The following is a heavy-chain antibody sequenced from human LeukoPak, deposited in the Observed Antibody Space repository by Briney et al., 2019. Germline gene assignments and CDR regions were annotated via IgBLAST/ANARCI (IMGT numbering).Heavy chain of an antibody. CDR3: AKTSKITIFGVVILEGGGSSRDRYYFDY. J-gene: IGHJ4*02. CDR2: ISGSGGST. V-gene: IGHV3-23*01. Sequence: GGSLRLSCAASGFTFSSYAMSWVRQAPGNGLEWVSAISGSGGSTYYADSVKGRFTISRDNSKNTLYLQMNSLRAEDTAVYYCAKTSKITIFGVVILEGGGSSRDRYYFDYWGQGTLVTVSS. CDR1: GFTFSSYA. D-gene: IGHD3-3*01.